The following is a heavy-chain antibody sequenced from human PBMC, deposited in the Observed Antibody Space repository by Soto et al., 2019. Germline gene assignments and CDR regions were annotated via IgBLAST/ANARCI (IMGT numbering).Heavy chain of an antibody. J-gene: IGHJ6*02. CDR3: AKGQGSTWDYYYYGMAV. CDR1: GFTFSSYA. V-gene: IGHV3-23*01. D-gene: IGHD6-13*01. Sequence: GGSLRLSCAASGFTFSSYAMSWVRQAPGKGLEWVSAISGSGGSTYYADSVKSRFTISRDNSKNTLYLQMNSLRAEDTAVYFCAKGQGSTWDYYYYGMAVWGQGTTVTVSS. CDR2: ISGSGGST.